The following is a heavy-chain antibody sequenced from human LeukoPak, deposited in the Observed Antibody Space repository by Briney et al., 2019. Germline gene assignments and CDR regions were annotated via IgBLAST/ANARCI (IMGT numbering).Heavy chain of an antibody. CDR1: GYNFINYG. Sequence: GASVKVSCKASGYNFINYGISWVRQAPGQGLDWMGWISTYNGNSIYAQEFQGRVTMTTDTSTSTGYMDLRSLTSADTAVYYCARVARTAVGIRYYFDEWGQGTLVSVSS. CDR3: ARVARTAVGIRYYFDE. D-gene: IGHD1-14*01. CDR2: ISTYNGNS. J-gene: IGHJ4*02. V-gene: IGHV1-18*01.